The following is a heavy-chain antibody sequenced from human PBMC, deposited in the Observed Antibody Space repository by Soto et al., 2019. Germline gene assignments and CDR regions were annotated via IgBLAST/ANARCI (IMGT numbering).Heavy chain of an antibody. CDR1: GGSISSYD. CDR2: MYHSGST. Sequence: PSETLSLTCTVSGGSISSYDWTWMRQPPGKGLEWIGSMYHSGSTNYNPSLKSRVTTSVDTSKNQFSLKLSSVTAADTAVYYCARHGGLALVRGVLTAFDIWGPGTMVT. CDR3: ARHGGLALVRGVLTAFDI. J-gene: IGHJ3*02. D-gene: IGHD3-10*01. V-gene: IGHV4-59*08.